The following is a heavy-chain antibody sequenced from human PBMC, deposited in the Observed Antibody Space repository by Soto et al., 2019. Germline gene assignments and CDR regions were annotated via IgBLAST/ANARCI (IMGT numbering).Heavy chain of an antibody. V-gene: IGHV3-48*01. J-gene: IGHJ3*02. CDR3: ARGKYIWGSYRLNAFDI. CDR1: GFTFSSYS. Sequence: GGSLRLSCAASGFTFSSYSMNWVRQAPGEGLEWVSYISSSSSTIYYADSVKGRFTISRDNAKNSLYLQMNSLRAEDTAVYYCARGKYIWGSYRLNAFDIWGQGTMVTVSS. D-gene: IGHD3-16*02. CDR2: ISSSSSTI.